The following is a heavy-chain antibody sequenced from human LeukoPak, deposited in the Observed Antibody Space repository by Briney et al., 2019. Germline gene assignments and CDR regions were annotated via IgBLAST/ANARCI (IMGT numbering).Heavy chain of an antibody. V-gene: IGHV3-21*01. CDR2: ISTSSSYI. CDR3: ARRDYYDSSGYYYYYGMDV. J-gene: IGHJ6*02. D-gene: IGHD3-22*01. Sequence: GGSLRLSCEASGFTFSTYSMNWVRQAPGKGLEWVSPISTSSSYIYYADSVKGRFTISRDNAKNSLYLQTNSPRAEDTAVYYCARRDYYDSSGYYYYYGMDVWGQGTTVAVSS. CDR1: GFTFSTYS.